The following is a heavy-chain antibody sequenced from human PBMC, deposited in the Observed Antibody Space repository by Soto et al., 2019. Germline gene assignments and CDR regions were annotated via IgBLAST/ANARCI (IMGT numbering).Heavy chain of an antibody. CDR1: GECIDSYY. Sequence: TVYGECIDSYYCTYTLLPLGKGLEWIGYIYYSGSTNYNPSLKSRVTISVDTSKNQFSLKLSSVTAADTAVYYCARVKGSSWSYNYYYYGMDVWGQGTTVT. J-gene: IGHJ6*02. CDR3: ARVKGSSWSYNYYYYGMDV. V-gene: IGHV4-59*01. CDR2: IYYSGST. D-gene: IGHD6-13*01.